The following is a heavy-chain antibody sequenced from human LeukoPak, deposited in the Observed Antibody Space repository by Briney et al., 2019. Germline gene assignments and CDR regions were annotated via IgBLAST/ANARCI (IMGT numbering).Heavy chain of an antibody. CDR2: IYHSGST. CDR1: GGSISSGGYS. CDR3: ARGGGGYYYDSSGYYPFDY. J-gene: IGHJ4*02. D-gene: IGHD3-22*01. V-gene: IGHV4-30-2*01. Sequence: TSETLSLTCAVSGGSISSGGYSWSWIRQPPGKGLEWIGYIYHSGSTYYNPSLKSRVTISVDRSKNQFSLKLSSVTAADTAVYYGARGGGGYYYDSSGYYPFDYWGQGTLVTVSS.